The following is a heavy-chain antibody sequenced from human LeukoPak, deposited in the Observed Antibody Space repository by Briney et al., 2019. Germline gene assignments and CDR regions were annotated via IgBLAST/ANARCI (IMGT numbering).Heavy chain of an antibody. J-gene: IGHJ6*04. CDR3: AELGITMIGGV. CDR2: IYSGGST. CDR1: GFTVSNNY. V-gene: IGHV3-66*01. Sequence: GGSLRLSCAASGFTVSNNYTSWVRQAPGKGLEWVSLIYSGGSTYYADSVKSRFTISRDNYKNTLYLQMNSLRADDTAVYYCAELGITMIGGVWGKGTTVTISS. D-gene: IGHD3-10*02.